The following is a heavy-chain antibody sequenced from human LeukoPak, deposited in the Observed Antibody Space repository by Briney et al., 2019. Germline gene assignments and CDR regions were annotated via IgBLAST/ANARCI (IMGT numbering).Heavy chain of an antibody. CDR2: IYSSGST. D-gene: IGHD2-21*01. J-gene: IGHJ6*03. V-gene: IGHV4-59*12. CDR1: GGSISSYY. Sequence: SETLSLTCTVSGGSISSYYWTWIRQPPGKGLEWIGCIYSSGSTNYSPSLKSRVTISVDTSKNPISLKLSSMTAADTAVYYCARVGGDYSYYYMDVWGKGTSVTVSS. CDR3: ARVGGDYSYYYMDV.